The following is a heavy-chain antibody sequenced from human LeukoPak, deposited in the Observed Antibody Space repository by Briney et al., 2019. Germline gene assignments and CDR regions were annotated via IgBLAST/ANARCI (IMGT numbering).Heavy chain of an antibody. Sequence: PGGSLRLSCAASGFTFSSYAMSWVRQAPGKGLEWVSAISGSGGSTYYADSVKGRFTISRDNSKNTLYLQMNSLRAEDTAVYYCAKSPRSYSDYCSSTSCSLYMDVWGKGTTVTVSS. J-gene: IGHJ6*03. V-gene: IGHV3-23*01. CDR3: AKSPRSYSDYCSSTSCSLYMDV. D-gene: IGHD2-2*01. CDR2: ISGSGGST. CDR1: GFTFSSYA.